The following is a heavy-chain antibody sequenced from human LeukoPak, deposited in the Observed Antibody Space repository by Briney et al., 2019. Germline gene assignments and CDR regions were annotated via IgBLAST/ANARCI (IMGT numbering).Heavy chain of an antibody. CDR3: ARTTEGGYTYGYFYYYYMDV. J-gene: IGHJ6*03. Sequence: SETLSLTCTVSGGSISSYYWSWIRQPAGKGLEWIGRIYTSGSTNYNPSLKSRVTMSVNTSKNQFSLKLSSVTAADTAVYYCARTTEGGYTYGYFYYYYMDVWGKGTTVTISS. CDR2: IYTSGST. CDR1: GGSISSYY. V-gene: IGHV4-4*07. D-gene: IGHD5-18*01.